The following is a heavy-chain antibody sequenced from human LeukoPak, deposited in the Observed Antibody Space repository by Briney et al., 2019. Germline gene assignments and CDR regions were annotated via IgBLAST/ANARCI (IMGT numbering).Heavy chain of an antibody. J-gene: IGHJ5*02. D-gene: IGHD2-2*01. Sequence: PGGSLRLSCVASGLTFSTSWMSWVRQAPGKGLEWVSTISGSGGSPYYAESVKGRFTISRDNSKNTLYLQMNSLRAEDTAVYYCAKVVGYCSSSSCGYDPWGQGTLVTVSS. CDR1: GLTFSTSW. CDR2: ISGSGGSP. CDR3: AKVVGYCSSSSCGYDP. V-gene: IGHV3-23*01.